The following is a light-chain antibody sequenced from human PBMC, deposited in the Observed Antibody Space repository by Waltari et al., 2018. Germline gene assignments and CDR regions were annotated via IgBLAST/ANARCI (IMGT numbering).Light chain of an antibody. J-gene: IGKJ2*01. V-gene: IGKV1-12*01. CDR3: QQGNSFPYT. CDR2: AAS. CDR1: RDIGSW. Sequence: DIQMTQSPSSLSASVGDRVTITCRASRDIGSWLAWYQKKPGKAPKLLIYAASRLESGGPPRFSGSGSGTDFILAISSLQPEDCGTFYCQQGNSFPYTFGQGTKLEI.